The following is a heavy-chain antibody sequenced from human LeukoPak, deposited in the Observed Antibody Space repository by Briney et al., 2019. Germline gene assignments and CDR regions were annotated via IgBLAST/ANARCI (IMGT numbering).Heavy chain of an antibody. CDR1: GYTLTELS. J-gene: IGHJ4*02. CDR3: ATLTIFGDLVDY. Sequence: ASVKVSCKVSGYTLTELSMPWVRQAPGKGLEWMGGFDPEDGETIYAQKFQGRVTMTEDTSTDTAYMELSSLRSEDTAVYYCATLTIFGDLVDYWGQGTLVTVSS. V-gene: IGHV1-24*01. D-gene: IGHD3-3*01. CDR2: FDPEDGET.